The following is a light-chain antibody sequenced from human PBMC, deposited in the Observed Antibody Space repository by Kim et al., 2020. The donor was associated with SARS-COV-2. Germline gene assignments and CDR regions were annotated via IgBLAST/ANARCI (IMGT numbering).Light chain of an antibody. Sequence: QSALTQPRSVSGSPGQSVTIPCTGTSSDVGGYSYVSWYQQYPGKAPKLIIYDVTKRPSGVPDRLSGSKSGNTASLTISGLQAEDEADYYCCSYAGSSTNVLFGGGTQLTVL. V-gene: IGLV2-11*01. CDR1: SSDVGGYSY. J-gene: IGLJ2*01. CDR2: DVT. CDR3: CSYAGSSTNVL.